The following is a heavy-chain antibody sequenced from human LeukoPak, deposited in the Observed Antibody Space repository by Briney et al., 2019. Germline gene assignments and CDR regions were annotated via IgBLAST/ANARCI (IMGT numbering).Heavy chain of an antibody. V-gene: IGHV3-33*07. D-gene: IGHD6-13*01. Sequence: GGSLRLSWPAFGFSYWWSGVGRAQGRGRGGWAVRWLNGVNKYYADPVKGRFTISRDNSKSTLFLQMNSLRAEDSALYYCATSIAAAGTGSFYYYGLDVWGQGTTVTVSS. CDR3: ATSIAAAGTGSFYYYGLDV. CDR2: RWLNGVNK. CDR1: GFSYWWSG. J-gene: IGHJ6*02.